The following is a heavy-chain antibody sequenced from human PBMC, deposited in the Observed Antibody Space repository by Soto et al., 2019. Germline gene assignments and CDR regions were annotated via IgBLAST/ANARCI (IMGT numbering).Heavy chain of an antibody. J-gene: IGHJ4*02. D-gene: IGHD2-2*02. CDR1: GFTFSSYG. CDR3: AKDLSTYCSSTSCYSNFDS. V-gene: IGHV3-30*02. Sequence: GGSLRLSCAASGFTFSSYGMHWVRQAPGKGLEWVAVIWYDGSNRYYADSVKGRFTISRDNSKNTLYLQMDSLRTEDTAIYYCAKDLSTYCSSTSCYSNFDSWGQGTLVTVSS. CDR2: IWYDGSNR.